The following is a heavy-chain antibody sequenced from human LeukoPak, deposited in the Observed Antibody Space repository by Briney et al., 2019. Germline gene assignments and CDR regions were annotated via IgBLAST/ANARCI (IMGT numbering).Heavy chain of an antibody. Sequence: SETLSLTSTVSGGSISSYYWSWIRQPPGKGLEWIGYIYYSGSTNYNPSLKSRVTISVDTSKNQFSLKLSSVTAADTAVYYCARVMGATTGMNAFDIWGQGTMVTVSS. CDR2: IYYSGST. J-gene: IGHJ3*02. V-gene: IGHV4-59*08. CDR1: GGSISSYY. CDR3: ARVMGATTGMNAFDI. D-gene: IGHD1-26*01.